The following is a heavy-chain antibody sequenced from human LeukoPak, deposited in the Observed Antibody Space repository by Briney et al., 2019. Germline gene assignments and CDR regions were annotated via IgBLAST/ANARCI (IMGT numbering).Heavy chain of an antibody. J-gene: IGHJ4*02. Sequence: PGGSLRLSCAASGFTFSSYAMSWVRQAPGKGLEWVSAISGSGGSTYYADSVKGRFTISRDNSKNTLYLQMNSLRAEDTAVYYCGKDLGLWSGYYTFDYWGQGILVTVSS. CDR1: GFTFSSYA. D-gene: IGHD3-3*01. V-gene: IGHV3-23*01. CDR3: GKDLGLWSGYYTFDY. CDR2: ISGSGGST.